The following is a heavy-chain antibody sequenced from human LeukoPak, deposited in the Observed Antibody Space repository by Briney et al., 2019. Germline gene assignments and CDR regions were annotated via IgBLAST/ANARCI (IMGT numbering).Heavy chain of an antibody. CDR2: ISHSGSP. CDR1: GYSISSGYY. V-gene: IGHV4-38-2*02. D-gene: IGHD3-16*02. Sequence: SETLSLTCTVSGYSISSGYYWGWFRQPPGRGLEWIASISHSGSPHYNPSLKSRVTISEDLSRNVFSLTLNSVTAADAAVYYCAREGRENIAIGVDWGQGALVTVS. CDR3: AREGRENIAIGVD. J-gene: IGHJ4*02.